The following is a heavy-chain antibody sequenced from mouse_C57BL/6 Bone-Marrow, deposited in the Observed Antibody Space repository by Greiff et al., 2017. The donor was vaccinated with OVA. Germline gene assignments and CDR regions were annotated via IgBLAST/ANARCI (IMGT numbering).Heavy chain of an antibody. CDR2: IYPSDSET. V-gene: IGHV1-61*01. J-gene: IGHJ4*01. CDR3: ARGAPYYAMDY. CDR1: GYTFTSYW. Sequence: QVQLQQPGAELVRPGSSVKLSCKASGYTFTSYWMDWVKQRPGQGLEWIGNIYPSDSETHYNQKFKDKATLTVDKSSSPAYMQLSSLTSEDSAVYCCARGAPYYAMDYWGQGTSVTVSS.